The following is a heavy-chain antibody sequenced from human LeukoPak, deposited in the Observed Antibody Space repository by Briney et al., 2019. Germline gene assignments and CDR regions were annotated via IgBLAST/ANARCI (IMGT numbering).Heavy chain of an antibody. CDR1: GYIFTSYN. CDR2: INPSGGST. V-gene: IGHV1-46*01. CDR3: ARFAVHRRITAAGQFGLDY. J-gene: IGHJ4*02. D-gene: IGHD6-13*01. Sequence: ASVKVSCKASGYIFTSYNIYWVRQAPGQGLEWMGIINPSGGSTNYAQKFQGRVTMTRDTSTSTVYMELSSLRSEDTAVYYCARFAVHRRITAAGQFGLDYWGQGTLVSVSS.